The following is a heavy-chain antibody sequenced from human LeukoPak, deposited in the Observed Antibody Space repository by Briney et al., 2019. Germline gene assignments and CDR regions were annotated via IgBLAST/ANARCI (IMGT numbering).Heavy chain of an antibody. CDR1: GFTFSSYA. V-gene: IGHV3-30-3*01. J-gene: IGHJ4*02. D-gene: IGHD5-24*01. Sequence: PGRSLRLSCAASGFTFSSYAMHWVRQAPGKGLEWVAVISYDGSNKYYADSVKGRFTISRDNSKNTLYLQMNSLRAEDTAVYYCAGSRDGYNLDYWGQGTLVTVSS. CDR2: ISYDGSNK. CDR3: AGSRDGYNLDY.